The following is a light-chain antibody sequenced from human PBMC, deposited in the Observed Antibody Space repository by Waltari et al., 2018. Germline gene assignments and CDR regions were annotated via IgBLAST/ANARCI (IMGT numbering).Light chain of an antibody. CDR3: AAWDDSLNGPV. V-gene: IGLV1-44*01. Sequence: QSVLTQPPSASGTPGHRIPISFSGRYPNLGSNFVSWYQQLPETAPKLLMYSNNQRPSGVPDRFSGSKSGTSASLTISGLQSEDEADYYCAAWDDSLNGPVFGGGTKLTVL. J-gene: IGLJ2*01. CDR2: SNN. CDR1: YPNLGSNF.